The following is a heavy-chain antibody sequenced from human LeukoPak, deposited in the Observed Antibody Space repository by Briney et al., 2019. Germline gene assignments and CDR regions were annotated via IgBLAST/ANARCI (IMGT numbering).Heavy chain of an antibody. D-gene: IGHD3-22*01. CDR1: GYTFTGYY. CDR2: INPNSGDT. Sequence: ASVKVSCKASGYTFTGYYIHWVRQAPGQGFEWMGWINPNSGDTNYTQNFQGRVTMTRDTSISTIYMELSSLRSDDTAVYYCASYYYDSSVNYMDVWGTGTTVTVSS. J-gene: IGHJ6*03. CDR3: ASYYYDSSVNYMDV. V-gene: IGHV1-2*02.